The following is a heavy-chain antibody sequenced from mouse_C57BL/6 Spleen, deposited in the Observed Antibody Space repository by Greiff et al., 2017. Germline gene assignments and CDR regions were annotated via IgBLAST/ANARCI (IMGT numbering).Heavy chain of an antibody. J-gene: IGHJ1*03. D-gene: IGHD2-1*01. V-gene: IGHV5-4*03. CDR3: ARVYGNYERYFDV. CDR2: ISDGGSYT. Sequence: EVKLMESGGGLVKPGGSLKLSCAASGFTFSSYAMSWVRQTPEKRLEWVATISDGGSYTYYPDNVKGRFTISRDNAKNNLYLQMSHLKSEDTAMYYCARVYGNYERYFDVWGTGTTVTVSS. CDR1: GFTFSSYA.